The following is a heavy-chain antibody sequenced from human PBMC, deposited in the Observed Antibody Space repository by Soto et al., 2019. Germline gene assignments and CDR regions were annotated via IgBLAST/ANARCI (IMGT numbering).Heavy chain of an antibody. CDR1: GGSIPTGHW. V-gene: IGHV4-4*02. CDR3: ATRETRFGGPV. D-gene: IGHD2-15*01. CDR2: ISLNGDI. Sequence: QVQLPESGPGLVESSGTLSLTCAVYGGSIPTGHWWTWVRQSPGKGLEWIGEISLNGDINYRPAHQSRFSVSRDMSRNPFSLRLTSVTAANTAVYYCATRETRFGGPVWGPGTVVTVSS. J-gene: IGHJ3*01.